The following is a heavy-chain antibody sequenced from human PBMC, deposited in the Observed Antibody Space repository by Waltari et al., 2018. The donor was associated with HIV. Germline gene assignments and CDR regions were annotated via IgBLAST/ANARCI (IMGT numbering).Heavy chain of an antibody. CDR1: GFTFRSYG. J-gene: IGHJ6*02. Sequence: QVQLVESGGGVAQPGRSLRLSCAASGFTFRSYGMHWVGQAPCKGREWVAVIWYDGTNKYYADSVKGRFTISRDNSKNTLYLQMNSLRAEDTAVYYCARDRSEGGGYYYYGLDVWGQGTTVTVSS. V-gene: IGHV3-33*01. CDR3: ARDRSEGGGYYYYGLDV. CDR2: IWYDGTNK. D-gene: IGHD2-15*01.